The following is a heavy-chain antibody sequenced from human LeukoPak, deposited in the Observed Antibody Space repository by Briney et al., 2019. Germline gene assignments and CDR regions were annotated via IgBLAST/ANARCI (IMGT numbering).Heavy chain of an antibody. J-gene: IGHJ4*02. D-gene: IGHD3-22*01. CDR3: ARSEQLIRTFDY. CDR2: VSYDGST. CDR1: GGPINVYY. V-gene: IGHV4-59*08. Sequence: SETLSLTCTVSGGPINVYYWSWIRQPPGQRLEWIGYVSYDGSTNYKPSLKSRVTISLDTSKNQVSLKLSSVTAADTAVYYCARSEQLIRTFDYWGQGTLVTVSS.